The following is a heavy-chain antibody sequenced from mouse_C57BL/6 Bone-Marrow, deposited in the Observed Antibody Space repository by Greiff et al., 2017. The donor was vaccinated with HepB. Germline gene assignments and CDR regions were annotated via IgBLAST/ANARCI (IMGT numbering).Heavy chain of an antibody. Sequence: EVKLEESGGGLVQPGGSMKLSCVASGFTFSNYWMNWVRQSPEKGLEWVAQIRLKSDNYATHYAESVKGRFTISRDDSKSSVYLQMNNLRAEDTGIYYCTEYYGSFYYAMDYWGQGTSVTVSS. CDR3: TEYYGSFYYAMDY. V-gene: IGHV6-3*01. CDR2: IRLKSDNYAT. D-gene: IGHD1-1*01. J-gene: IGHJ4*01. CDR1: GFTFSNYW.